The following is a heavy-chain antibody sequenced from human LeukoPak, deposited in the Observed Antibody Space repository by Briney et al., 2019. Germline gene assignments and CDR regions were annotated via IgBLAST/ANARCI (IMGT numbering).Heavy chain of an antibody. J-gene: IGHJ4*02. V-gene: IGHV1-46*01. CDR2: INPSGGST. CDR1: GYTFTSYY. D-gene: IGHD6-6*01. Sequence: ASVKVSCKASGYTFTSYYMHWVRQAPGQGLEWMGIINPSGGSTSYAQKFQGRVTMTRDTPTSTVYMELSSLRSEDTAVYYCAREGSSSSSGDYFDYWGQGTLVTVSS. CDR3: AREGSSSSSGDYFDY.